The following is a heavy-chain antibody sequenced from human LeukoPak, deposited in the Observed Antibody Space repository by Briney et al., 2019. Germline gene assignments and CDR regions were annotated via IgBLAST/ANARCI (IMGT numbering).Heavy chain of an antibody. CDR1: GYSFTAYY. CDR2: INPNSGGT. D-gene: IGHD2-8*01. Sequence: ASVTVSCKASGYSFTAYYMHWVRQAPGQGLEWMGWINPNSGGTNYAQKFQGRVTMTRDTSISTAYMELSRLRSDDTAVYYCARDRVEYCTNGVCFNYYYYYMDVWGKGTTVTVSS. J-gene: IGHJ6*03. CDR3: ARDRVEYCTNGVCFNYYYYYMDV. V-gene: IGHV1-2*02.